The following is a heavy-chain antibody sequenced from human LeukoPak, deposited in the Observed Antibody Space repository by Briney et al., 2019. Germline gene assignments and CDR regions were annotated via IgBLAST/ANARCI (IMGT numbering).Heavy chain of an antibody. Sequence: GGSLRLSCAASGFTFDDHAMHWVRQAPGKGLEWVSGISWNSGSIGYADSVKGRFTISRDNAKNSLYLQMNSLRAEDTALYYCAKGTSSYYYGMDVWGQGTTVTVSS. CDR3: AKGTSSYYYGMDV. V-gene: IGHV3-9*01. D-gene: IGHD3-10*01. CDR2: ISWNSGSI. CDR1: GFTFDDHA. J-gene: IGHJ6*02.